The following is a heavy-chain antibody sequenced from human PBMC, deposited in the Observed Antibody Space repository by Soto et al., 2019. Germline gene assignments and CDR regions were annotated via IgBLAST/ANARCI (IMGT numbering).Heavy chain of an antibody. Sequence: QVQLVESGGGLVKPGGSLRLSCAASGFTFSDYYMSWIRQAPGKGLEWVSYISSSSYTNYADYVKGRFTISRDNAKNSLYLQMNSLRAEDTAVYYCARDRDYGGNSVYYGMDVWGQGTTVTVSS. D-gene: IGHD4-17*01. J-gene: IGHJ6*02. V-gene: IGHV3-11*06. CDR1: GFTFSDYY. CDR2: ISSSSYT. CDR3: ARDRDYGGNSVYYGMDV.